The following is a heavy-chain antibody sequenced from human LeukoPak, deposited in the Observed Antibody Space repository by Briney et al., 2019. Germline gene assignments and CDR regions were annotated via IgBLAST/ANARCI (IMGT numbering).Heavy chain of an antibody. V-gene: IGHV1-69*05. CDR1: GGTFSSYA. J-gene: IGHJ4*02. D-gene: IGHD3-22*01. CDR2: IIPIFGTA. CDR3: ARDRYYDSSGGEDYFDY. Sequence: ASVKVSCKASGGTFSSYAISWVRQAPGQGLEWMGGIIPIFGTANYAQKFQGRVTITTDESTSTAYMELSSLRSEDTAVYYCARDRYYDSSGGEDYFDYWGLGTLVTVSS.